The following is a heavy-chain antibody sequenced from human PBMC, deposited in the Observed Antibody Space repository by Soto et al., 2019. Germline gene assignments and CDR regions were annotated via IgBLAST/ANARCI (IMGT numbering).Heavy chain of an antibody. J-gene: IGHJ4*02. CDR3: TRHDPSDHSDY. CDR1: GFTFSDFT. CDR2: TRNRGHGYAT. V-gene: IGHV3-73*02. Sequence: EVQLVESGGGLVQPGGSLKLSCAASGFTFSDFTIHWVRQASGKGLEWVGRTRNRGHGYATEYAASVKGRFTISRDNSKNTAYLQMNSLKTDDTAVYYCTRHDPSDHSDYWGQGTLVTVSS.